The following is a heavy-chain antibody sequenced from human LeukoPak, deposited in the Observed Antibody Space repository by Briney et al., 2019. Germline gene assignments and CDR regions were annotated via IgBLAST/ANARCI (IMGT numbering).Heavy chain of an antibody. CDR3: AKASHSSPYYYDSSGYYLDAFDI. V-gene: IGHV3-7*01. CDR1: GFTFSNAW. D-gene: IGHD3-22*01. CDR2: IKQHGSEK. Sequence: GGSLRLSCAASGFTFSNAWMSWVRQAPGKGLEWVANIKQHGSEKYYIDSVKGRFTISRDDAKNSLYLQMNSLRAEDTAVYYCAKASHSSPYYYDSSGYYLDAFDIWGQGTMVTVSS. J-gene: IGHJ3*02.